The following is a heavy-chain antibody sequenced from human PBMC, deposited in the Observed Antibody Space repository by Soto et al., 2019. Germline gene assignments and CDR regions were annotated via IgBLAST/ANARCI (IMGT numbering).Heavy chain of an antibody. CDR1: GGSFSGYY. J-gene: IGHJ6*02. V-gene: IGHV4-34*01. CDR3: ARGKIPYYGTSGYLGYYYYGMDV. D-gene: IGHD3-22*01. CDR2: INHGGGT. Sequence: SETLSLTCAVYGGSFSGYYWNWIRQPPGKGLEWIGEINHGGGTYYNPSLKSRVTISVDTSKNQISLKLSSVTAADTAVYYCARGKIPYYGTSGYLGYYYYGMDVCGQGTTVT.